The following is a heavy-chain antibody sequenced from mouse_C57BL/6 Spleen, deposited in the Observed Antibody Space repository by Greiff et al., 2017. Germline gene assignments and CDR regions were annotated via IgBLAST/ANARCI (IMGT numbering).Heavy chain of an antibody. CDR3: TTRSNYVRFAY. D-gene: IGHD2-5*01. CDR1: GFNIKDDY. CDR2: IDPENGDT. J-gene: IGHJ3*01. V-gene: IGHV14-4*01. Sequence: EVKLVESGAELVRPGASVKLSCTASGFNIKDDYMHWVKQRPEQGLEWIGWIDPENGDTEYASKFQGKATITADTSSNTAYLQLSSLTSEDTAVYYCTTRSNYVRFAYWGQGTLVTVSA.